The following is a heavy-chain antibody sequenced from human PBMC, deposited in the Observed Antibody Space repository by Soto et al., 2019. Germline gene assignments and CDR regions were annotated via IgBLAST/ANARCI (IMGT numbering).Heavy chain of an antibody. J-gene: IGHJ6*02. CDR3: ARDPAPDYDFWSGPYYYYGMDV. D-gene: IGHD3-3*01. CDR1: GFTFSSYG. V-gene: IGHV3-33*01. Sequence: GSLRLSCAASGFTFSSYGMHWVRQAPGKGLEWLAVIWYDGSNKYYADSVKGRFTISRDNSKNTLYLQMNSLRAEDTAVYYCARDPAPDYDFWSGPYYYYGMDVWGQGTTVTVYS. CDR2: IWYDGSNK.